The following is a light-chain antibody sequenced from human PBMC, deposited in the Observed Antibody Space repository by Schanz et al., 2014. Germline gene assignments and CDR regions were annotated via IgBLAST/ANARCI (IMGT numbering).Light chain of an antibody. V-gene: IGKV1-8*01. CDR2: AAS. Sequence: AIRMTQSPSSLSASTGDRVTITCRASQGISSYLAWYQQKPGKAPKLLIYAASTLQSGVPSRFSGSGSGTDFTLTISCLQSEDFATYYCLQDYNYPLTFGGGTKVEIK. CDR1: QGISSY. CDR3: LQDYNYPLT. J-gene: IGKJ4*01.